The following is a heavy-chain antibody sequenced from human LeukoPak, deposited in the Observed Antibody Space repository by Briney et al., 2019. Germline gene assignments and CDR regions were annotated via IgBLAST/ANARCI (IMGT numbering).Heavy chain of an antibody. J-gene: IGHJ5*02. CDR3: ARGFHGSGSYYNVIRYNWFDP. Sequence: SSETLPHTCAVYGGSFSGYYWSWIGQPPGKGLEWIGEINHSGSTNYNPSLKSRVTISVDTSKNQFSLKLSSVTAADTAVYYCARGFHGSGSYYNVIRYNWFDPCGQGTLVIVSS. V-gene: IGHV4-34*01. CDR1: GGSFSGYY. CDR2: INHSGST. D-gene: IGHD3-10*01.